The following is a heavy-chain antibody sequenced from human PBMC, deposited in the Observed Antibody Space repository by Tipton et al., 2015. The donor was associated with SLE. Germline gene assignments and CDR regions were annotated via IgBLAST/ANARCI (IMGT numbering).Heavy chain of an antibody. CDR1: GFTFSSYG. Sequence: RSLRLSCAASGFTFSSYGMHWVRQAPGKGLEWVAVIWYDGSNKYYADSVKGRFTISRDNSKNTLYLQMNSLRAEDTAMYYCAKISIAARTYDAFDIWGQGTMVTVSS. CDR2: IWYDGSNK. D-gene: IGHD6-6*01. V-gene: IGHV3-30*18. J-gene: IGHJ3*02. CDR3: AKISIAARTYDAFDI.